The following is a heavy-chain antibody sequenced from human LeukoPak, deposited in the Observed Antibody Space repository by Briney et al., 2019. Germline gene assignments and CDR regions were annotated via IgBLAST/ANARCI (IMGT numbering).Heavy chain of an antibody. Sequence: SETLSLTCTVSGYSISSGYYWGWIRQPPRKGLEWIGSIYHSGSTYYNPSLKSRVTISVDTSKNQFSLKLSSVTAADTAVYYCARALLWFGELLPNWFDPWGQGTLVTVSS. CDR2: IYHSGST. CDR3: ARALLWFGELLPNWFDP. CDR1: GYSISSGYY. V-gene: IGHV4-38-2*02. D-gene: IGHD3-10*01. J-gene: IGHJ5*02.